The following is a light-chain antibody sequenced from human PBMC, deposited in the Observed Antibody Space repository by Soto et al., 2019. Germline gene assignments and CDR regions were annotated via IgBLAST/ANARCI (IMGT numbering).Light chain of an antibody. V-gene: IGKV3-20*01. J-gene: IGKJ4*02. CDR1: QSVSSGY. CDR3: QQYGSSRT. CDR2: GAS. Sequence: EIVLTQSPGTLSLSPGERATLSCRASQSVSSGYLAWYQQKPGQAPRLLIYGASSRATGIPDRFSGSGSGTDFTLTISRLEPEDFAVYYFQQYGSSRTFGGGTKVEIK.